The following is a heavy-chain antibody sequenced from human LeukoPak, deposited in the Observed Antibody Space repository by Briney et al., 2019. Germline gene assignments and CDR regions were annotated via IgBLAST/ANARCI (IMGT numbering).Heavy chain of an antibody. CDR3: ARPRGVAAAGTLYY. J-gene: IGHJ4*02. D-gene: IGHD6-13*01. Sequence: SETLSLTCAVCGGSFSGYYWSWIRQPPGKGLEWIGEINHSGSTNYNPSLKSRVTISVDTSKNQFSLKLSSVTAADTAVYYCARPRGVAAAGTLYYWGQGTLVTVSS. V-gene: IGHV4-34*01. CDR1: GGSFSGYY. CDR2: INHSGST.